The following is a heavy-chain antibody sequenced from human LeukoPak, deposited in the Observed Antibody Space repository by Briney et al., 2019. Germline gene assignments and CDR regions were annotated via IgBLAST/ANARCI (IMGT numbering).Heavy chain of an antibody. CDR2: IYTTGSN. D-gene: IGHD4-11*01. CDR1: GGSISSYY. V-gene: IGHV4-4*07. Sequence: PSETLSLTCTVSGGSISSYYWSWIRQPAGKGLEWIGRIYTTGSNYYNPSLKSRVTMSVDTSKNQFSLKLSSVTAADTAVYYCARVGRGSNYEFDYWGQGTLVTVSS. J-gene: IGHJ4*02. CDR3: ARVGRGSNYEFDY.